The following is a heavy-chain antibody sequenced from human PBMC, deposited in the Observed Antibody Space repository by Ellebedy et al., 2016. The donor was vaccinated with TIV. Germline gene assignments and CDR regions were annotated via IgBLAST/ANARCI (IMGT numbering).Heavy chain of an antibody. CDR1: GFTFSSYW. D-gene: IGHD2-21*02. Sequence: GGSLRLXXAASGFTFSSYWMSWVRQAPGKGLEWVANIKQDGSEKYYVDSVKGRFTISRDNAKNSLYLQMNSLRAEDTAVYYCARDTKVVTALQYYYYYYGMDVWGQGTTVTVSS. CDR3: ARDTKVVTALQYYYYYYGMDV. V-gene: IGHV3-7*01. CDR2: IKQDGSEK. J-gene: IGHJ6*02.